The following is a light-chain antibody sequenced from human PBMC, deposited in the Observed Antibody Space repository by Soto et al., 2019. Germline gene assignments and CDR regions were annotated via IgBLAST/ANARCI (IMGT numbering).Light chain of an antibody. Sequence: EIVLTQSPGTLSLSPGERATLSCRASQTISSIYFAWYQQKPGQAPRLLIYGTSTRAAGITDRFSGSGSGTDFTLTISRLEPEDFAVYYCQQCSGSPPTFGGGTKVDIK. CDR2: GTS. CDR1: QTISSIY. V-gene: IGKV3-20*01. CDR3: QQCSGSPPT. J-gene: IGKJ4*01.